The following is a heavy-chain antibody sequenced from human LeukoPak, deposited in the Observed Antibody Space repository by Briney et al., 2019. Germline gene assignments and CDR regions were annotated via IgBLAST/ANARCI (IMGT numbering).Heavy chain of an antibody. V-gene: IGHV1-2*02. Sequence: ASVKVSCKASGYTFTGYYMHWVRQAPGQGLEWMGWINPNSGGTNYAQKFQGRVTMTRDTSISTAYMELSRPRSDDTAVYYCARIEAIFEAYWGQGTLVTVSS. CDR3: ARIEAIFEAY. CDR2: INPNSGGT. CDR1: GYTFTGYY. D-gene: IGHD3-3*01. J-gene: IGHJ4*02.